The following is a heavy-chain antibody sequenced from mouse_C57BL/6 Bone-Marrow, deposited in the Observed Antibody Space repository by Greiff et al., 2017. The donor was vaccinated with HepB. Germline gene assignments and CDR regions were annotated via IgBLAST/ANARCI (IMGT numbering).Heavy chain of an antibody. CDR3: ATSCGSPWYFDV. D-gene: IGHD1-1*01. Sequence: QVQLQQPGAELVKPGASVKLSCKASGYTFTSYWMQWVKQRPGQGLEWIGEIDPSDSYTNYNQKFKGKATLTVDTSSSTAYRQLSSLTSADSAVYYCATSCGSPWYFDVCGTGTTVTVTS. CDR2: IDPSDSYT. J-gene: IGHJ1*03. CDR1: GYTFTSYW. V-gene: IGHV1-50*01.